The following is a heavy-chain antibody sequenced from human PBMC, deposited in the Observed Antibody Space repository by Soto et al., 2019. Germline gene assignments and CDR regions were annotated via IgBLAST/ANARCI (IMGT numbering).Heavy chain of an antibody. CDR1: GGSISSGNYY. CDR3: ATMGTPATGLYFFDY. V-gene: IGHV4-30-4*01. D-gene: IGHD2-15*01. CDR2: ISYRGST. Sequence: QVQLQESGPGLVKPSQTLSLTCTVSGGSISSGNYYWSWIRQPPGKGLEWIGFISYRGSTYYSTSLKIRVTISVDTSKSQFSLNLSFVTAADTSVYYCATMGTPATGLYFFDYWGQGSLVTVSS. J-gene: IGHJ4*02.